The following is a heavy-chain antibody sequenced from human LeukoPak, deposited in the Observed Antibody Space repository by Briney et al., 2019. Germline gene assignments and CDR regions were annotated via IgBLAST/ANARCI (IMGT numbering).Heavy chain of an antibody. Sequence: KTSETLSLTCTVSGGSISSYYWSWIRQPPGKGLEWIGYIYYSGSTKYNPSLKSRVTISVDTSKNHFSLKLSSVTAADTAVYYCARDRQYPDAFDIWGQGTMVTVSS. D-gene: IGHD2/OR15-2a*01. CDR2: IYYSGST. J-gene: IGHJ3*02. CDR3: ARDRQYPDAFDI. CDR1: GGSISSYY. V-gene: IGHV4-59*01.